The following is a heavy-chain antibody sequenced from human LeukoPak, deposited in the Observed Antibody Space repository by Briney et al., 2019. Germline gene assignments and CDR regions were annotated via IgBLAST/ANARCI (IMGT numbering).Heavy chain of an antibody. CDR3: ARAGWQATIGTPHWDYYYMDV. J-gene: IGHJ6*03. CDR2: IFYSGST. V-gene: IGHV4-39*07. Sequence: PSETLSLTCTVSGGSISTSNYYWGWIRQPPGKGLEWIGNIFYSGSTYYGPSLKSRLTISLDTSRNQFSLKLNSVTAEDTAVYYCARAGWQATIGTPHWDYYYMDVWGKGTTVTVSS. CDR1: GGSISTSNYY. D-gene: IGHD5-12*01.